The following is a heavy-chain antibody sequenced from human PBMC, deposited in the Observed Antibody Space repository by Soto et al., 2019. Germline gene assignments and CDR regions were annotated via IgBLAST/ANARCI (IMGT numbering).Heavy chain of an antibody. D-gene: IGHD1-26*01. CDR1: GFRFSNYG. J-gene: IGHJ4*02. V-gene: IGHV3-30*18. Sequence: PGGSLRLSCVGSGFRFSNYGMHWVRQAPGKGLEWLAIISYDGSSKYYGDSAKGRFTVSRDNSGNTVYLQMKNLRPEDTAIYYCAKDGVSGRYSDYWGQGTRVTVSS. CDR3: AKDGVSGRYSDY. CDR2: ISYDGSSK.